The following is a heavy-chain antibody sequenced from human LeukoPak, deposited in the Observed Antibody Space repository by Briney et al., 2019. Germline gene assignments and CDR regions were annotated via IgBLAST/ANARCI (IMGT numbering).Heavy chain of an antibody. CDR3: ARLTIRSVNSNY. V-gene: IGHV4-39*01. J-gene: IGHJ4*02. Sequence: GSLRLSCAASGFTFSSYWMSWVRQAPGKGLEWIGSIYYSGSTYYNPSLKSRVTISVDTSKNQFSLKLSSVTAADTAVYYCARLTIRSVNSNYWGQGTLVTVSS. CDR1: GFTFSSYW. D-gene: IGHD5/OR15-5a*01. CDR2: IYYSGST.